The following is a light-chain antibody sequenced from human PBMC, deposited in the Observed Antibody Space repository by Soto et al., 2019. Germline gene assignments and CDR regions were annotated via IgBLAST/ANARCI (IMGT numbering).Light chain of an antibody. J-gene: IGKJ5*01. Sequence: EIVLTQSPGTLSLTPGERATLSCRASQIVSSSFLAWYQHKPGQAPRLIIYGASTRATGIPARFSGSGSGTEFTLTISSLQSEDFAVYYCQPYNNWPPIPFGQGTRLEIK. CDR2: GAS. CDR1: QIVSSS. CDR3: QPYNNWPPIP. V-gene: IGKV3-15*01.